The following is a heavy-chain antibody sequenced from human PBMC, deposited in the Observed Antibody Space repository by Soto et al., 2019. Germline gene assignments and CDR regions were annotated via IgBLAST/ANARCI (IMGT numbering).Heavy chain of an antibody. D-gene: IGHD3-3*01. CDR3: ARVQTIFGIITDFDY. CDR1: GGSINSAGYY. CDR2: IYYSGST. V-gene: IGHV4-31*03. J-gene: IGHJ4*02. Sequence: QVQLQESGPGLVKPSQTLSLTCTVSGGSINSAGYYWSWLRQHSGQGLEWIGNIYYSGSTNYNPSLKSRVTISIDTSENRFSLNLSSVTAADTAVYYFARVQTIFGIITDFDYWGQGTLVTVSS.